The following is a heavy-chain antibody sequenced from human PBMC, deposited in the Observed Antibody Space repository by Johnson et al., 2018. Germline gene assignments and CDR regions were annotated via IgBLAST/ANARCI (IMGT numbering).Heavy chain of an antibody. CDR3: AKVGGNLVSAQTPFMTYYYYMDV. J-gene: IGHJ6*03. V-gene: IGHV3-23*01. CDR2: ISGSGGST. D-gene: IGHD2-21*01. Sequence: EVQLLESGGGLVQPGGSLRLSCAASGFTFSSYAMSWVRQAPGKGLEWVSAISGSGGSTYYADSVKGRFTISRDNSKNTLYLQMQSLRAEDTAVYYCAKVGGNLVSAQTPFMTYYYYMDVWGKGTTVTVAS. CDR1: GFTFSSYA.